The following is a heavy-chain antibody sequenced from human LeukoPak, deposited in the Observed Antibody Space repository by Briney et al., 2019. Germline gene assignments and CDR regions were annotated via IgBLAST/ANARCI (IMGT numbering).Heavy chain of an antibody. CDR2: ISSSSSYI. V-gene: IGHV3-21*01. Sequence: PGGSLRLSCAASGFTFSSYSMNWVRQAPGKGLEWVSSISSSSSYIYYADSVKGRFTISRDNAKNSLYLQMNSLRAEDTAGYYCARATNGSGINWFDPWGQGTLVTVSS. D-gene: IGHD3-10*01. CDR3: ARATNGSGINWFDP. CDR1: GFTFSSYS. J-gene: IGHJ5*02.